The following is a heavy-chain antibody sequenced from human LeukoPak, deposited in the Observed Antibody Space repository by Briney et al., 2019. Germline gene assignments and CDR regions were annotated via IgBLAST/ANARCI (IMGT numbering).Heavy chain of an antibody. CDR3: ARGHPVDYYDSSGYYPYFDY. Sequence: SETLSLTCTVSGGSISSGDYYWSWIRQPPGKGLEWNGYIYYSGSTYYNPSLKSRVTISVDTSKNQFSLKLSSVTAADTAVYYCARGHPVDYYDSSGYYPYFDYWGPGTLVTVSS. V-gene: IGHV4-30-4*01. CDR2: IYYSGST. J-gene: IGHJ4*02. CDR1: GGSISSGDYY. D-gene: IGHD3-22*01.